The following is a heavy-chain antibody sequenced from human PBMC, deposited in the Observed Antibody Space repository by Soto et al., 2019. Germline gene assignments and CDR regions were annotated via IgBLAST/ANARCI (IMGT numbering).Heavy chain of an antibody. CDR3: ARSGGSAGWFDP. Sequence: PSETLSLTCVVSGYAITTGYYWGWIRQPPGKGLEWIGSISHSGTTFYSSSLKSRVTISKDASKNQFSLKVNSVIAADTAVYYCARSGGSAGWFDPWGPGSLVTAPQ. CDR2: ISHSGTT. D-gene: IGHD2-15*01. V-gene: IGHV4-38-2*01. CDR1: GYAITTGYY. J-gene: IGHJ5*02.